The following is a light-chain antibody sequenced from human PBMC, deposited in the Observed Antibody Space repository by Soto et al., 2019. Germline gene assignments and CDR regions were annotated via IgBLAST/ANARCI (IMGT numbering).Light chain of an antibody. V-gene: IGLV4-69*01. CDR2: LNSDSRH. Sequence: QLVLTQSPSASASLGASVKLTCTLSSGHRTYAIAWHQQQPEKGPRYLMNLNSDSRHTKGDGIPDRFSGSSSGTERYLTISSLQSEDEADYYCQTWGTGLLVFGGGTKLTVL. J-gene: IGLJ2*01. CDR1: SGHRTYA. CDR3: QTWGTGLLV.